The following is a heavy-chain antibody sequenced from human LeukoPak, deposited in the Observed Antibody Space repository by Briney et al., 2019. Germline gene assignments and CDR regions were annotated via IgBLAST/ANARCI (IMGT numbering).Heavy chain of an antibody. Sequence: SVKVSCKASGGTFSSYTISWVRQAPGQGLEWMGRIIPILGIANYAQKFQGRVTITADRSTSTAYMELSSLRSEDTAVYYCARDRTDSGYDYYYYYGMDVWGQGTTVTVSS. V-gene: IGHV1-69*04. CDR2: IIPILGIA. CDR1: GGTFSSYT. D-gene: IGHD5-12*01. CDR3: ARDRTDSGYDYYYYYGMDV. J-gene: IGHJ6*02.